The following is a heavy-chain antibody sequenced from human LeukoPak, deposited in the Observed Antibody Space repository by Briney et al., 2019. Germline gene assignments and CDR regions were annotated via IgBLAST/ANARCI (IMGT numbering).Heavy chain of an antibody. CDR3: AIAHRSGGSCYSFGAFDI. J-gene: IGHJ3*02. V-gene: IGHV3-23*01. Sequence: GGSLRLSCAASGFTFSSYAMSWVRQAPGKGLEWVSAISGSGGSTYYADSVKGRFTISRDNSKNTLYVQMNSLRAEDTALYYCAIAHRSGGSCYSFGAFDIWGQGTMVTVSS. D-gene: IGHD2-15*01. CDR2: ISGSGGST. CDR1: GFTFSSYA.